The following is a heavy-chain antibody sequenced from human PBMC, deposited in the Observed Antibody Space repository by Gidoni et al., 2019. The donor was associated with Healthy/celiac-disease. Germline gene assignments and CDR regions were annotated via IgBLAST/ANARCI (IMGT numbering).Heavy chain of an antibody. Sequence: QVQLQQWGAGLLKPSETLSLTCAVYGGSFSGYYWSWIRQPPGKGLEWIGKINHSGSTNYNPSLKSRVTISVDTSKNQFSLKLSSVTAADTAVYYCARKGYSSGWLDYWGQGTLVTVSS. V-gene: IGHV4-34*01. J-gene: IGHJ4*02. CDR3: ARKGYSSGWLDY. CDR1: GGSFSGYY. D-gene: IGHD6-19*01. CDR2: INHSGST.